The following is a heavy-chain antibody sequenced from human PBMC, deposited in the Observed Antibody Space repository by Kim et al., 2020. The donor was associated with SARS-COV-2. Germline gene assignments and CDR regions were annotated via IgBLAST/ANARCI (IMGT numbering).Heavy chain of an antibody. Sequence: PSLKIRVTISVDTSKNQFSLKLSSMTAADTAVYYCARGGSWLQLGYYFDSWGPGTLVTVSS. V-gene: IGHV4-59*09. J-gene: IGHJ4*02. D-gene: IGHD1-1*01. CDR3: ARGGSWLQLGYYFDS.